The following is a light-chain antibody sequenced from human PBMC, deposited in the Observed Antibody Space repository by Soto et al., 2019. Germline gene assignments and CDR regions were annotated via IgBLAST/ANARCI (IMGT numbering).Light chain of an antibody. V-gene: IGKV1-27*01. CDR3: PKYNSAPRT. CDR1: QGVSNY. J-gene: IGKJ4*01. CDR2: AAS. Sequence: DVQMTQAPSSLSASVGDRVTITCRASQGVSNYLAWYQQKPGKVPKLLIYAASILQSGVPSRFSGSGSGTDFTLPISSLQPEDVATYYCPKYNSAPRTFGGGTKVEIK.